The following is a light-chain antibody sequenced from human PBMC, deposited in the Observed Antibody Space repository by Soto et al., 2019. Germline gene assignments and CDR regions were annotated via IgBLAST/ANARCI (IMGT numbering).Light chain of an antibody. CDR2: GAS. CDR1: QSVGTY. J-gene: IGKJ5*01. Sequence: VVLTQSPATLSLSPGERATLSCRASQSVGTYLAWYQLKPGQAPRLLIYGASTRATGIPARFSGSGSGTEFTLTISSLQSEDFAVYYCQQHNNWPPITFGQGTRLEI. V-gene: IGKV3-15*01. CDR3: QQHNNWPPIT.